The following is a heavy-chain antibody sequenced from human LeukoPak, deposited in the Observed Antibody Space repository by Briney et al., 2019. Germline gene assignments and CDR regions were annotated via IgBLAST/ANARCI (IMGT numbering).Heavy chain of an antibody. CDR2: INPSGGST. D-gene: IGHD1-26*01. CDR1: GYTFTSYY. CDR3: ARNSGSSDEDHYYYYYMDV. J-gene: IGHJ6*03. V-gene: IGHV1-46*01. Sequence: ASVKVSCKASGYTFTSYYMHWVRQAPGQGLEWMGIINPSGGSTSYAQKFQGRVTMTRDTSTSTVYMELSSLRSEDTAVYYCARNSGSSDEDHYYYYYMDVWGKGTTVTVSS.